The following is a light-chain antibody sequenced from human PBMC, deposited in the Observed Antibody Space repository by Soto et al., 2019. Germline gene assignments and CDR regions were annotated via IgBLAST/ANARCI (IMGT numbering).Light chain of an antibody. CDR3: SSYTSSSTLVV. Sequence: QSVLTQAASVTGSPGQSITISCTGTSSDVGGYNYVSWYQQHPGKAPKLMIYDVSNRPSGVSNRFSGSKSGNTASLTISGLQAEDEADYYCSSYTSSSTLVVFGGGTK. J-gene: IGLJ2*01. V-gene: IGLV2-14*01. CDR1: SSDVGGYNY. CDR2: DVS.